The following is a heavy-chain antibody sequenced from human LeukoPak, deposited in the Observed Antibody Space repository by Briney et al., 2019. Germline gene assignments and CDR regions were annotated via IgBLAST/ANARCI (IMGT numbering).Heavy chain of an antibody. D-gene: IGHD6-25*01. Sequence: ASVKVSCKASGYTFKNYDINWVRQAPGQGLEWMAWMNPNNDNAGSAQKFQGRVTMTRDTSIYTAYMELSSLRSDDTGVYYCARAAAGGDDPFDVWGQGSLIIVSS. J-gene: IGHJ3*01. CDR1: GYTFKNYD. V-gene: IGHV1-8*01. CDR2: MNPNNDNA. CDR3: ARAAAGGDDPFDV.